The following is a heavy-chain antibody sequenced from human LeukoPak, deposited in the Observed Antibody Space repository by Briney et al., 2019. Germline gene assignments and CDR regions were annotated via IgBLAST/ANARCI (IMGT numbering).Heavy chain of an antibody. Sequence: GASVKVSCKASGYTFTSYGISWVRQAPGQGLEWMGWISAYNGNTDYAQKLQGRVTMTTDTSTSTAYMELRSLRSDDTAVYYCTTGDSSGYYPTFDYWGQGTLVTVSS. CDR3: TTGDSSGYYPTFDY. V-gene: IGHV1-18*01. D-gene: IGHD3-22*01. CDR1: GYTFTSYG. J-gene: IGHJ4*02. CDR2: ISAYNGNT.